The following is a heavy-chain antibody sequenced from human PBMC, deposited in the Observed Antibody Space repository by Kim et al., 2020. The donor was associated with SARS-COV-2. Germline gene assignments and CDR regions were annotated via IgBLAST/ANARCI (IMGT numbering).Heavy chain of an antibody. V-gene: IGHV4-34*01. D-gene: IGHD6-13*01. CDR2: INHSGST. CDR1: GGSFSGYY. Sequence: SETLSLTCAVYGGSFSGYYWSWIRQPPGKGLEWIGEINHSGSTNYNPSLKSRVTISVDTSKNQFSLKVSSVAAADTAVYYCASKHSSSWRDYGMHVWGQG. J-gene: IGHJ6*02. CDR3: ASKHSSSWRDYGMHV.